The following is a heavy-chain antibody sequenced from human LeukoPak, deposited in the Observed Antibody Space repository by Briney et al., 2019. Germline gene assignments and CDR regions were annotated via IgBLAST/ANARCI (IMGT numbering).Heavy chain of an antibody. CDR2: INPNSGGT. J-gene: IGHJ4*02. Sequence: ASVKVSCKASGYTFTGYYMHWVRQAPGQGLEWMGWINPNSGGTNYAQKFQGRVTVTRDTSISTAYMELSRLRSDDTAVYYCARYYVWGSYRSDYWGQGTLVTVSS. V-gene: IGHV1-2*02. CDR3: ARYYVWGSYRSDY. CDR1: GYTFTGYY. D-gene: IGHD3-16*02.